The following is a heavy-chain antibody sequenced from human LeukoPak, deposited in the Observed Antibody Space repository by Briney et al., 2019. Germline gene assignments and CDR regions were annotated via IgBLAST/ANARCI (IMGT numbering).Heavy chain of an antibody. J-gene: IGHJ4*02. D-gene: IGHD6-13*01. CDR2: ISWDDDN. Sequence: SGPTLVKPTQTLTLTCTFSGFSLFSSGVGVGWIRQPPGKALEWLAPISWDDDNRYSPSLKSRLTITKDTSKNQVVLTMTNMDPVDTATYYCAHRRAAAGLDYWGQGTLVTVSS. CDR3: AHRRAAAGLDY. V-gene: IGHV2-5*02. CDR1: GFSLFSSGVG.